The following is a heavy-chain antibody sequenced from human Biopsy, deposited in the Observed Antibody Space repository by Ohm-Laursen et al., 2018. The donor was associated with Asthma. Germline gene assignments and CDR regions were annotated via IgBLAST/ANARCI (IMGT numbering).Heavy chain of an antibody. D-gene: IGHD3-9*01. V-gene: IGHV1-3*04. Sequence: GASVKVSCKASGYNFISFAIHWVPQAPGQRLEWMGWVNTGNGDTKYSQKFQGRVTITRDTSASTAYMELRSLRSEDTATYYCARTYYDFLTGQVKDVFGVWGQGTMVTVSS. J-gene: IGHJ3*01. CDR1: GYNFISFA. CDR3: ARTYYDFLTGQVKDVFGV. CDR2: VNTGNGDT.